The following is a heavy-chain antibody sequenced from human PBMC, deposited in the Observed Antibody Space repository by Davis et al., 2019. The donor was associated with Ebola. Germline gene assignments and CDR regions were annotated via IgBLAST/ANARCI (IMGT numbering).Heavy chain of an antibody. Sequence: GALKISCSTSGFTFSGHAMYWVRQPPGKGLEYVAAISTIEGRTYYADSVQGRFIISRDSSRNTLYLQMSSLRTEDTALYYCVKERSFGGAIGPSLDYWGQGTLVSVSS. CDR3: VKERSFGGAIGPSLDY. D-gene: IGHD3-16*02. CDR2: ISTIEGRT. J-gene: IGHJ4*02. CDR1: GFTFSGHA. V-gene: IGHV3-64D*08.